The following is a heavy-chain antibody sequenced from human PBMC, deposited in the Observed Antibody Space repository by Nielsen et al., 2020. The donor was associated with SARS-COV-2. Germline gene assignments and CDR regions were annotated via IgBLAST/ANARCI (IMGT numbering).Heavy chain of an antibody. J-gene: IGHJ6*02. V-gene: IGHV3-43*02. CDR2: ISGDGDNT. Sequence: GSLRLSCIASGFTFDDYAMHWVRQAPGKGLEWVSLISGDGDNTYYADSVKDRFTISRDNSKNSLYLQMNSLRTEDTALYYCAKDTAIYYYYYGMDVWGQGTTVTVSS. CDR3: AKDTAIYYYYYGMDV. CDR1: GFTFDDYA. D-gene: IGHD2/OR15-2a*01.